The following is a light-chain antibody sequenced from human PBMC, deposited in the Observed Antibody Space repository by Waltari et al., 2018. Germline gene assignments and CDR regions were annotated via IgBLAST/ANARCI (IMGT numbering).Light chain of an antibody. CDR1: TTNAYILYV. Sequence: QSALTQPASVSGSHAHLLTISCTPVTTNAYILYVVSWYQHHHSRNPRLLIYEIRQRPSGIDNRFSGSKSGNTASLTISGLQPEDEADYFCCSCAGYGIYVFGSGTQVSVL. J-gene: IGLJ1*01. CDR2: EIR. CDR3: CSCAGYGIYV. V-gene: IGLV2-23*02.